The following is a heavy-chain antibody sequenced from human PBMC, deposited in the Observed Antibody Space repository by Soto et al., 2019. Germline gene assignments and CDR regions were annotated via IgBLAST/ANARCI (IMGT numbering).Heavy chain of an antibody. Sequence: ASVKVSCKASGYTFTSYYMHWVRQAPGQGLEWMGWINPNSGGTNYAQKFQGWVTMTRDTSISTAYMELSRLRSDDTAVYYCAREYYDSSGYYHSNDAFDIWGQGTMVTVSS. CDR2: INPNSGGT. CDR3: AREYYDSSGYYHSNDAFDI. D-gene: IGHD3-22*01. J-gene: IGHJ3*02. CDR1: GYTFTSYY. V-gene: IGHV1-2*04.